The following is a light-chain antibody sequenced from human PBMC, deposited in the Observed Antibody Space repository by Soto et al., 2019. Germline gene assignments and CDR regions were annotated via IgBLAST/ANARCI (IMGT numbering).Light chain of an antibody. CDR1: QSVSSSSY. V-gene: IGKV3-20*01. CDR3: HHYGSSPIFT. CDR2: DAS. J-gene: IGKJ3*01. Sequence: EIVLTQSPGTLSLSPGERATLSCRASQSVSSSSYLAWYQQKPGQAPRLLIYDASSRATGIPDRFSGSGSGTDFTLTISRLEPEDFAVYYCHHYGSSPIFTFGPGTKVDIK.